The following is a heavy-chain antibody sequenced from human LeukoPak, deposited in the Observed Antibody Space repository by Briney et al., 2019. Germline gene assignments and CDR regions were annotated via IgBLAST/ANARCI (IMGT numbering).Heavy chain of an antibody. CDR3: AREASFWSGYYYSGELTD. D-gene: IGHD3-3*01. CDR2: ISYDGSNK. J-gene: IGHJ4*02. Sequence: GGSLRLSCAASGFTFSSYAMHWVRQAPGKGLEWVAVISYDGSNKYYADSVKGRFTISRDNSKNTLYLQMNSLRAEDTAVYYCAREASFWSGYYYSGELTDWGQGTLVTVSS. V-gene: IGHV3-30-3*01. CDR1: GFTFSSYA.